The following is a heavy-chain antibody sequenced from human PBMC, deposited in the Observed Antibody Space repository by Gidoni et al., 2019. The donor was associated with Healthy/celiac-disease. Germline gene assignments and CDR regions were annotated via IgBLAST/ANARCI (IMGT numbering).Heavy chain of an antibody. D-gene: IGHD6-19*01. V-gene: IGHV4-39*07. Sequence: QLQLQESGPGLVTPSETLSLTCTVSGGSISSSSYYWGWIRQPPGKGLEWIGSIYYSGSTYYNPSLKSRVTISVDTSKNQFSLKLSSVTAADTAVYYCALNQGIAVAGTLGAFDIWGQGTMVTVSS. CDR1: GGSISSSSYY. CDR2: IYYSGST. CDR3: ALNQGIAVAGTLGAFDI. J-gene: IGHJ3*02.